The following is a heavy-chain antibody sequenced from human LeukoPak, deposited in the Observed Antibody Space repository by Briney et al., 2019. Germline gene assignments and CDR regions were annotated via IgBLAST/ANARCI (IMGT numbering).Heavy chain of an antibody. Sequence: SETLSLTCTVSGDSISGGSYYWTWIRQPAGQGLEWIGRIDTSGTTNYKSSLKSRVTISADTSKNEFSLKLSSVTAADTAVYYCVSGPFDLRYYYFYMDVWGKGTTVTVSS. CDR3: VSGPFDLRYYYFYMDV. CDR2: IDTSGTT. J-gene: IGHJ6*03. D-gene: IGHD3-9*01. CDR1: GDSISGGSYY. V-gene: IGHV4-61*02.